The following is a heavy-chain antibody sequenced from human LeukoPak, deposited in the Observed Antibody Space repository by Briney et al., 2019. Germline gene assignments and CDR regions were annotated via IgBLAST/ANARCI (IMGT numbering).Heavy chain of an antibody. D-gene: IGHD6-19*01. CDR2: INHSGST. Sequence: SETLSLTCAVYGGSFSGYYWSWIRQPPWKGLEWIGEINHSGSTNYNPSLKSRVTISVDTSKNQFSLKLSSVTAADTAVYYCARDLPWYSSGWYGGTAFDIWGQGTMVTVSS. CDR3: ARDLPWYSSGWYGGTAFDI. CDR1: GGSFSGYY. V-gene: IGHV4-34*01. J-gene: IGHJ3*02.